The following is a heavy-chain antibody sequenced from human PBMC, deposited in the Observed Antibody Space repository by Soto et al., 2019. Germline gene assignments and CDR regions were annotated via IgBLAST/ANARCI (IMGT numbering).Heavy chain of an antibody. CDR1: GFTFGDHT. J-gene: IGHJ5*01. Sequence: HPGGSLRRSCTACGFTFGDHTMTWVRQAPGKGLEWVGFIRNKADGGTQEFAASVKGRFTISRDDSKGIAYLQMNGLKTEDTAIYYSNSNPHPLTWDQGTLVTVSS. V-gene: IGHV3-49*04. CDR2: IRNKADGGTQ. CDR3: NSNPHPLT.